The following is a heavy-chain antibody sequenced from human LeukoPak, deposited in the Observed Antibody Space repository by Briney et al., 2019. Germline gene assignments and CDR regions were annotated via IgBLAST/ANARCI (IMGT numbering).Heavy chain of an antibody. CDR3: ARDWGAATTDYYYGMDV. Sequence: GGSLRLSCSASGTAFRTYAMHWVRQPPGKGLYYVSAISINGGSTYYADSVRGRFTISRDNDKNSLYLQMNSLRAEDTAVYYCARDWGAATTDYYYGMDVWGQGTTVTVSS. D-gene: IGHD1-26*01. V-gene: IGHV3-64*04. J-gene: IGHJ6*02. CDR1: GTAFRTYA. CDR2: ISINGGST.